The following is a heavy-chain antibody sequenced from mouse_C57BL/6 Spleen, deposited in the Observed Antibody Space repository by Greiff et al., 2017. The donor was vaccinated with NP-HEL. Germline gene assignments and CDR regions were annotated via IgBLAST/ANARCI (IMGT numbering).Heavy chain of an antibody. CDR1: GFTFSSYG. CDR3: ARGATVVADYFDY. D-gene: IGHD1-1*01. J-gene: IGHJ2*01. V-gene: IGHV5-6*01. CDR2: ISSGGSYT. Sequence: EVKLMESGGDLVKPGGSLKLSCAASGFTFSSYGMSWVRQTPDKRLEWVATISSGGSYTYYPDSVKGRFTISSDNAKNTLYLQMSSLKSEDTAMYYCARGATVVADYFDYWGQGTTLTVSS.